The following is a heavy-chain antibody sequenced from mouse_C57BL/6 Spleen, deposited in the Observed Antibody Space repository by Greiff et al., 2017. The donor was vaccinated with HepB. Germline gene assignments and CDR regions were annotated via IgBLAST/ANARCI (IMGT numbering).Heavy chain of an antibody. Sequence: LVESGAELVRPGASVTLSCKASGYTFTDYEMHWVKQTPVHGLEWIGAIDPETGGTAYNQKFKGKAILTADKSSSTAYMELRSLTSEDSAVYYCTRGAGDGYFDYWGQGTTLTVSS. V-gene: IGHV1-15*01. J-gene: IGHJ2*01. CDR2: IDPETGGT. CDR1: GYTFTDYE. CDR3: TRGAGDGYFDY. D-gene: IGHD1-1*01.